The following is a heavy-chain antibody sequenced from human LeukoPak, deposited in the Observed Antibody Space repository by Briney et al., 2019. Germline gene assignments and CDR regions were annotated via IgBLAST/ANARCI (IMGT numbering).Heavy chain of an antibody. CDR3: ARGNYDSSGYSLYYYYYYMDV. V-gene: IGHV1-69*05. CDR1: GYTFTAYY. D-gene: IGHD3-22*01. CDR2: IIPIFGTA. J-gene: IGHJ6*03. Sequence: SVKVSCKASGYTFTAYYMHWVRQAPGQGLEWMGGIIPIFGTANYAQKFQGRVTITTDESTSTAYMELSSLRSEDTAVYYCARGNYDSSGYSLYYYYYYMDVWGKGTTVTVSS.